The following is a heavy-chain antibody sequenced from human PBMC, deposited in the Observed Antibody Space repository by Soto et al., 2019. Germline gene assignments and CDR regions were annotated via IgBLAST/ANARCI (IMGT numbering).Heavy chain of an antibody. CDR2: IYYSGST. J-gene: IGHJ6*03. CDR1: GGSSSSSSYC. V-gene: IGHV4-39*01. Sequence: LETLPHTCTVSGGSSSSSSYCWGWIRKPPGKGLEWIGSIYYSGSTYYNPSLKSRVTISVDTSKNQFSLKLSSVTAADTAVYYCARHVKSSSSFYYYYYYMDVWGKGTTVTVSS. D-gene: IGHD6-6*01. CDR3: ARHVKSSSSFYYYYYYMDV.